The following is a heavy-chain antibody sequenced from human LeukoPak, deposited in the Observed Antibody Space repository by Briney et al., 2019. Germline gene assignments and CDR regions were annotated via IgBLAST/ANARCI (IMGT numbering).Heavy chain of an antibody. D-gene: IGHD3-9*01. CDR3: ARGTGRYFDQRRRYYFDY. CDR1: GGSFSGYY. J-gene: IGHJ4*02. V-gene: IGHV4-34*01. CDR2: INHSGST. Sequence: SETLSLTCAVYGGSFSGYYWSWIRQPPGKGLEWIGEINHSGSTNYNPSLKSRVTISVDTSKNQFSLELSSVTAADTAVYYCARGTGRYFDQRRRYYFDYWGQGTLVTVSS.